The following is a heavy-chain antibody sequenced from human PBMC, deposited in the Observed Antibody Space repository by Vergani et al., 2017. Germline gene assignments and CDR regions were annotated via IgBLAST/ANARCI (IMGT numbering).Heavy chain of an antibody. CDR2: IHTSGST. V-gene: IGHV4-61*02. J-gene: IGHJ4*02. CDR1: GASVSSSVSSSGYS. CDR3: ARGSCLGGSCYKPLFDY. Sequence: QVRLQESGPGLVKPSETLSLTCTVSGASVSSSVSSSGYSWGWLRQPPGKGLEWIGRIHTSGSTNYNPSLKSRVTMSEDTSKNQFSLNLTSVTAADTAVYFCARGSCLGGSCYKPLFDYWGQGILVTVSS. D-gene: IGHD2-15*01.